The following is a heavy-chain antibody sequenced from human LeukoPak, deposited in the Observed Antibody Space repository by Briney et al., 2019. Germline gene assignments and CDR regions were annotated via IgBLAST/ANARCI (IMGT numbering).Heavy chain of an antibody. V-gene: IGHV4-61*01. CDR1: GGSVSSGSYF. CDR2: IYNSGST. Sequence: SETLSLTCTVSGGSVSSGSYFWSWIRQPPGKGLEWIGYIYNSGSTNYNPSLKSRVTISVDTPKNQFSLKLSSVTAADTAVYYCARENSNSWYLDYWGQGTLVTVSS. CDR3: ARENSNSWYLDY. J-gene: IGHJ4*02. D-gene: IGHD6-13*01.